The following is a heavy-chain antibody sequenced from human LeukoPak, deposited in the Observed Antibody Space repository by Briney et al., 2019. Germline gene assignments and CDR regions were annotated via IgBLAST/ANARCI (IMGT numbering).Heavy chain of an antibody. CDR2: IYHSGST. CDR3: QRRTRGYSYGLDAFDI. D-gene: IGHD5-18*01. V-gene: IGHV4-4*02. CDR1: GGSISSSNW. Sequence: SGTLSLTCAVSGGSISSSNWWSWVRQPPGKGLEWIREIYHSGSTNYNPSLKSRVTISVDTSKNQFSLKLSSVTAADTAVYYCQRRTRGYSYGLDAFDIWGQGTMVTVSS. J-gene: IGHJ3*02.